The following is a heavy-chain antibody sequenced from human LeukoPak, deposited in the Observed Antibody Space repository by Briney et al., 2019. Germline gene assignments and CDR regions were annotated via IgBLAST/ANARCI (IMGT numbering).Heavy chain of an antibody. CDR3: AKEDEKYSGYDYLFDY. Sequence: GGSLRLSCAASGLTFSNYWMSWVRQAPGKGLEWVAFIRYDGSNKYYADSVKGRFTISRDNSKNTLYLQMNSLRAEDTAVYYCAKEDEKYSGYDYLFDYWGQGTLVTVSS. D-gene: IGHD5-12*01. CDR2: IRYDGSNK. V-gene: IGHV3-30*02. CDR1: GLTFSNYW. J-gene: IGHJ4*02.